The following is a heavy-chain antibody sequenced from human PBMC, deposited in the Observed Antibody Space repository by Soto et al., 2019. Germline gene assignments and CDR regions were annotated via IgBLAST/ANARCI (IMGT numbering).Heavy chain of an antibody. Sequence: SETLSLTCAAYGGSFSGYYWSWIRQPPGKGLERIGEINHSGSTNYNPSLKSRVTISVDTSKNQFSLKLSSVTAADTAVYYCARGGDHCSSTSCYTGRYYYYYYGMDVWGQGTTGAVSS. CDR1: GGSFSGYY. D-gene: IGHD2-2*02. J-gene: IGHJ6*02. CDR2: INHSGST. CDR3: ARGGDHCSSTSCYTGRYYYYYYGMDV. V-gene: IGHV4-34*01.